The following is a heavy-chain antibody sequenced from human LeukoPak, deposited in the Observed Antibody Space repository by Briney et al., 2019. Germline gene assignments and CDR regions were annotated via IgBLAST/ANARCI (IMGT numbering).Heavy chain of an antibody. V-gene: IGHV4-39*01. D-gene: IGHD3-22*01. Sequence: SETLSLTCTVSGGSISSSTHYWGWIRQPPGKGLEWIESGSFHYSGSTYYDPSLKSRITISVDTSKNQFFLKLSSVTAADTAVYYCARQNIFTSYYDSSAYTNDAFDLWGQGTMVTVSS. CDR2: FHYSGST. J-gene: IGHJ3*01. CDR1: GGSISSSTHY. CDR3: ARQNIFTSYYDSSAYTNDAFDL.